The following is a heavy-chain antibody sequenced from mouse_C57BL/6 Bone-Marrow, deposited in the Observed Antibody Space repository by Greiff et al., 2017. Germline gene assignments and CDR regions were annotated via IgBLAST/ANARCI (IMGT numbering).Heavy chain of an antibody. CDR1: GFNIKDDY. V-gene: IGHV14-4*01. CDR3: TGVVYFDY. J-gene: IGHJ2*01. D-gene: IGHD1-1*01. CDR2: IDPENGDP. Sequence: EVKLQQSGAELVRPGASVKLSCTASGFNIKDDYMHWVKQRPEQGLEWIGWIDPENGDPEYASKFQGKATITADTSSNTAYLQLSSLTSEDTAVYYCTGVVYFDYWGQGTTLTVSS.